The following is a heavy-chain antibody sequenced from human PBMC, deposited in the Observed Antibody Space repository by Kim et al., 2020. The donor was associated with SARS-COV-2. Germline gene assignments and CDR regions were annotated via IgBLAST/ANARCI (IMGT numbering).Heavy chain of an antibody. CDR2: INTNTGNP. V-gene: IGHV7-4-1*02. CDR3: ARVQQFGELSETLTYYYYYGMDV. Sequence: ASVKVSCKASGYTFTSYAMNWVRQAPGQGLEWMGWINTNTGNPTYAQGFTGRFVFSLDTSVSTAYLQISSLKAEDTAVYYCARVQQFGELSETLTYYYYYGMDVWGQGTTVTVSS. D-gene: IGHD3-10*01. J-gene: IGHJ6*02. CDR1: GYTFTSYA.